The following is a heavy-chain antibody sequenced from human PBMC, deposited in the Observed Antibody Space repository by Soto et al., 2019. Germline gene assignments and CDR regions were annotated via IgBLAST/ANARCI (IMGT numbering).Heavy chain of an antibody. CDR3: ARYIVVVTATYAFDI. V-gene: IGHV3-48*01. J-gene: IGHJ3*02. CDR1: GFTFSSFS. D-gene: IGHD2-21*02. Sequence: GGSLRLSCAASGFTFSSFSMNWVRQAPWKGLEWVSYISNSNSAIYHADSVKGRFTISRDNAENSLYLQMNSLRAEDTAVYYCARYIVVVTATYAFDIWGQGTMVTVSS. CDR2: ISNSNSAI.